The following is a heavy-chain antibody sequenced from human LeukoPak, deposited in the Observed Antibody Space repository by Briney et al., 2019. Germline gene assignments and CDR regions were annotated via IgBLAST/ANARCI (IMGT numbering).Heavy chain of an antibody. J-gene: IGHJ4*02. Sequence: GGSLRLSCAASGFTFSSYGMHWVRQAPGKGLEWVAVIWYDGSNKYYADSVKGRFTISRDNSKNTLYLQMDSLRAEDTGVYYCARSNQADDYWGQGTLVTVSS. D-gene: IGHD1-14*01. V-gene: IGHV3-33*01. CDR3: ARSNQADDY. CDR1: GFTFSSYG. CDR2: IWYDGSNK.